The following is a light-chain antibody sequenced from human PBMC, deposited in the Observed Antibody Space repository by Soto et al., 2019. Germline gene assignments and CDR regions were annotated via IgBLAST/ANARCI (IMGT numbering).Light chain of an antibody. Sequence: QSALTQRASVSGSPGQSITISCTGTSSDVGGYKYVYWYQQHPGKVPKLIIYEVNNRPSGVSNRFSGSKSGNTASLIISGLQAEDEADYYCSSYATSGGWVFGGGTKLTVL. CDR3: SSYATSGGWV. V-gene: IGLV2-14*01. J-gene: IGLJ3*02. CDR2: EVN. CDR1: SSDVGGYKY.